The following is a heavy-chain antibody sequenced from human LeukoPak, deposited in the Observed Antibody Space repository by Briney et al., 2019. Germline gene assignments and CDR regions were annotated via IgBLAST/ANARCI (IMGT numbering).Heavy chain of an antibody. J-gene: IGHJ5*02. V-gene: IGHV1-24*01. Sequence: GASVKVSCKVSGYTLTELSMHWVRQAPGKGLEWMGGFDPEDGETIYAQKFQGRVTMTEDTSTDTAYMELSSLRSEDTAVHYCATVPRDSSGGNWFDPWGQGTLVTVSS. D-gene: IGHD6-19*01. CDR1: GYTLTELS. CDR3: ATVPRDSSGGNWFDP. CDR2: FDPEDGET.